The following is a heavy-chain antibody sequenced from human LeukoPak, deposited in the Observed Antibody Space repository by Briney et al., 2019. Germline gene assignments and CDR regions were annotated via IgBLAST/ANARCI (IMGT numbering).Heavy chain of an antibody. D-gene: IGHD2-2*01. J-gene: IGHJ4*02. CDR3: ARDLIRYCSSTSCRPGGY. CDR2: IWYDGSNK. V-gene: IGHV3-33*01. Sequence: PGGSLRLSCAASGFTFSSYGMLWVRQAPGKGLEWVAVIWYDGSNKYYADSVKGRFTISRDNSKNTLYLQMNSLRAEDTAVYYCARDLIRYCSSTSCRPGGYWGQGTLVTVSS. CDR1: GFTFSSYG.